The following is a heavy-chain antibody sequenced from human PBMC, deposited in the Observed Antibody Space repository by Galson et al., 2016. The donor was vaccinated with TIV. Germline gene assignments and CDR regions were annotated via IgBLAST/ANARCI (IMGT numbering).Heavy chain of an antibody. Sequence: SVKVSCKASGYTFTSFGLSWVRQAPGQGLEWMGWISAYNGDTYFAQNLQDRVTMTTDTSTSTAYMELRSLRSDDTAVYYCARAPPRYSSSLPMDHWGQGTLVTVSS. CDR1: GYTFTSFG. J-gene: IGHJ4*02. D-gene: IGHD6-13*01. CDR2: ISAYNGDT. CDR3: ARAPPRYSSSLPMDH. V-gene: IGHV1-18*01.